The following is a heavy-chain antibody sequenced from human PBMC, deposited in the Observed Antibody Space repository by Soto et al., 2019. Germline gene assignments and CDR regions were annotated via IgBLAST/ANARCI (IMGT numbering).Heavy chain of an antibody. CDR3: ARDRDSSGYYLDF. CDR2: ILHDGSNN. CDR1: GFTFSHYA. D-gene: IGHD3-22*01. J-gene: IGHJ4*02. Sequence: GGSLRLSCVASGFTFSHYAMHWVRQAPGKGLEWVALILHDGSNNYYGDSVKGRFSISRDNSKNTLFLEMNTVGSEDTAVYYCARDRDSSGYYLDFWGQGSLVTVSS. V-gene: IGHV3-30-3*01.